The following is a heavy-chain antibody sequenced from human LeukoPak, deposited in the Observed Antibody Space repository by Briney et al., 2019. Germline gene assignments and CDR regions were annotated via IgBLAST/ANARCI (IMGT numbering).Heavy chain of an antibody. V-gene: IGHV3-23*01. Sequence: GGSLRLSCAASGFTFSSYAMSWVRQAPGKGLEWVSAISGSGGSTYYADSVKGRFTISRDNSKNTLYLQMNSLRAEDTAVYYCASAPDYGDYSRYFQHWGQGTLVTVSS. CDR3: ASAPDYGDYSRYFQH. CDR1: GFTFSSYA. CDR2: ISGSGGST. D-gene: IGHD4-17*01. J-gene: IGHJ1*01.